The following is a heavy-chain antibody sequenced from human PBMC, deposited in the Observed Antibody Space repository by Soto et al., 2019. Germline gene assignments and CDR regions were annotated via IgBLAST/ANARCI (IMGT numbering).Heavy chain of an antibody. CDR1: GFPFNGSA. Sequence: EVQLVESGGGLVHPGGSLKLSCAASGFPFNGSAMNWVRQASGKGLEWVGRIRSKPNNYATAYAASLKGRFTISRDDSKNTAYLQMNSLKTEDTAVYYCAGDFYYNMDVWGQGTTVTVSS. CDR3: AGDFYYNMDV. J-gene: IGHJ6*02. V-gene: IGHV3-73*02. CDR2: IRSKPNNYAT.